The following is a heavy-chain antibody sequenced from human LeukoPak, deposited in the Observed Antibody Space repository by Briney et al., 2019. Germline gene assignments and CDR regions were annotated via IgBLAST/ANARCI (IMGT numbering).Heavy chain of an antibody. J-gene: IGHJ4*02. V-gene: IGHV4-31*03. CDR2: IYYGGST. D-gene: IGHD2-21*02. CDR3: ARGPVTFDY. Sequence: SETLSLTCTVSGGSPSSGGYYCSWIRQHPGDCLEWIGYIYYGGSTYYNPSLKSRVTISVDTSKNQFSLKLSSVTAADTAVYYCARGPVTFDYWGQGTLVTVSS. CDR1: GGSPSSGGYY.